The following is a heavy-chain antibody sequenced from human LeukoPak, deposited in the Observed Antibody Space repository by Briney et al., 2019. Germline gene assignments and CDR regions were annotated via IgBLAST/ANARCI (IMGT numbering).Heavy chain of an antibody. CDR1: GYTLTELS. Sequence: GASVKVSCKVSGYTLTELSMHWVRQAPGQGLEWMGIINPSGGNTNYAQKLQGRVTMTTDTSTSTAYMELRSLRSDDTAVYYCAREGCSSTSCYLGVHYYYYYMDVWGRGTTVTVSS. CDR3: AREGCSSTSCYLGVHYYYYYMDV. J-gene: IGHJ6*03. V-gene: IGHV1-46*01. D-gene: IGHD2-2*01. CDR2: INPSGGNT.